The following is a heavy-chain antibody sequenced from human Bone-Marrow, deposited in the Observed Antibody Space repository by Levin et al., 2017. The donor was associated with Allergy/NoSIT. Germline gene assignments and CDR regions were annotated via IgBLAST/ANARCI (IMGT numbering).Heavy chain of an antibody. J-gene: IGHJ4*02. Sequence: GGSLRLSCAASGFSFSKYAMNWVRQAPGKGLEWISAISGDDDSTYYADSVKGRFTISRDNSKNTVYLQMNSLRVEDTAEYYCAKDGSTWYALYYFDYWGQGALVTVSS. V-gene: IGHV3-23*01. CDR1: GFSFSKYA. CDR3: AKDGSTWYALYYFDY. CDR2: ISGDDDST. D-gene: IGHD6-13*01.